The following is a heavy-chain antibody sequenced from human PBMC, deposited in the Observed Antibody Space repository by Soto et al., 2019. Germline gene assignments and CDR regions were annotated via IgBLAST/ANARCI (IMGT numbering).Heavy chain of an antibody. V-gene: IGHV3-23*01. CDR2: IDRSGGST. Sequence: PGGSLRLSCTASGFIFDTYGIDWVRQAPGKGLEWVSAIDRSGGSTYYANFAKGRFTISRDSSKNMLYLQMNSLRAEDTAIYYCAKELGHARPFDFWGQGTLVTVSS. CDR3: AKELGHARPFDF. D-gene: IGHD6-6*01. J-gene: IGHJ4*02. CDR1: GFIFDTYG.